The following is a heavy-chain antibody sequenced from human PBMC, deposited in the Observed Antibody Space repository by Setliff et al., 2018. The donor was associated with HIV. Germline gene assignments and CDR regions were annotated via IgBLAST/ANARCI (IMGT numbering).Heavy chain of an antibody. D-gene: IGHD3-22*01. CDR2: IIPIFGTT. V-gene: IGHV1-69*13. Sequence: PSVKVSCKSSGGTFSRHTISWVRQAPGQGLEWMGGIIPIFGTTNYAQNFQGRVSITADASTSTAFMELSSLRSEDTAVYYCARDNYYDSSGAIGYWGRGTLVTVSS. CDR1: GGTFSRHT. J-gene: IGHJ4*02. CDR3: ARDNYYDSSGAIGY.